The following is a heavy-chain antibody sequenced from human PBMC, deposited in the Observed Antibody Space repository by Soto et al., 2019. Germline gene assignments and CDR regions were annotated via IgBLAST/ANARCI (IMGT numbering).Heavy chain of an antibody. CDR2: IYYSGNT. CDR1: GGSTSSDNY. Sequence: SETMSLTCTVSGGSTSSDNYWSWIRQPPGKGLEWIGHIYYSGNTDYNPSLKSRLAISIDTSKNQFSLKLSSVTAADTAVYFCAREGGESSDGLYYFDSWGQGSLVTVSS. D-gene: IGHD3-16*01. V-gene: IGHV4-30-4*01. CDR3: AREGGESSDGLYYFDS. J-gene: IGHJ4*02.